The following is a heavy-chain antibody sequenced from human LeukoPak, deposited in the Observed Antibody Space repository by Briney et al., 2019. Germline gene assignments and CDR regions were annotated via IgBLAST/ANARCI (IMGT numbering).Heavy chain of an antibody. CDR2: IYYSGST. V-gene: IGHV4-39*01. D-gene: IGHD2-15*01. CDR1: GGSISSSNYY. CDR3: ARRPNCGSGSCYSGPDY. J-gene: IGHJ4*02. Sequence: SETLSLTCTVSGGSISSSNYYWGWIRQPPGKGLEWIGGIYYSGSTYYNPALKSRVTISVDTSKNQFSLKLSSVTAADTAVYYCARRPNCGSGSCYSGPDYWGQGTLVTVPS.